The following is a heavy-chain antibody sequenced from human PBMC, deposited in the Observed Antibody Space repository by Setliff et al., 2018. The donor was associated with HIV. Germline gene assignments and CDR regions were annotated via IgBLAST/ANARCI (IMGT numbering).Heavy chain of an antibody. CDR3: ARHGSNWFDP. CDR2: IYYSGRT. Sequence: SETLSLTCTVSGDSISGSYWCWIRQPPGKGLEWIGSIYYSGRTYYNPSLKSRVTTSVEKSKNQFSLRLSSVTAADTAVYYCARHGSNWFDPWGQGTLVTVSS. V-gene: IGHV4-39*01. CDR1: GDSISGSY. D-gene: IGHD3-10*01. J-gene: IGHJ5*02.